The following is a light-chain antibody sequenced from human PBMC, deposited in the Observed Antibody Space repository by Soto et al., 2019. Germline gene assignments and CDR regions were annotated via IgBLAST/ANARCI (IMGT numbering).Light chain of an antibody. CDR1: ESISSN. J-gene: IGKJ1*01. CDR2: GAS. CDR3: QQYHQWPLT. Sequence: EIVVTQSPATLSVSPGERATLSCRASESISSNLAWYQQKPGQAPRLLIYGASTRATAFPARFSGSGSGTEFTLTISSPQSEDSAVYYCQQYHQWPLTFGQGTKVEIK. V-gene: IGKV3-15*01.